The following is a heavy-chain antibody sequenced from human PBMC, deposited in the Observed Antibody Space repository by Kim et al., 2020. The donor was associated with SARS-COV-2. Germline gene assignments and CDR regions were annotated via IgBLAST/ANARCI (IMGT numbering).Heavy chain of an antibody. CDR1: GYSFTNYD. D-gene: IGHD3-3*01. Sequence: ASVKVSCKAAGYSFTNYDVNWVRQATGQGLEWMGWMNPDSGKTGYAQKFQGRVAMTRDTSISTAYMELSSLRSEDTAVYYCARGVIRWSGQPPQDVGGFDPWGQGTLVTVSS. V-gene: IGHV1-8*01. CDR3: ARGVIRWSGQPPQDVGGFDP. J-gene: IGHJ5*02. CDR2: MNPDSGKT.